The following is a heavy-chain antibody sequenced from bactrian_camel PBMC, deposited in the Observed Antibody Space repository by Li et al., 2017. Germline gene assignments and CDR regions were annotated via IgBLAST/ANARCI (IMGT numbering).Heavy chain of an antibody. J-gene: IGHJ4*01. CDR1: GYIFISSCG. CDR2: NHRDGTT. V-gene: IGHV3S53*01. D-gene: IGHD2*01. CDR3: AADRRDGICYRFVSPNY. Sequence: HVQLVESGGGSVQAGGSLKLSCAASGYIFISSCGMAWYRQAPGKERELVSANHRDGTTTYADSVKGRFTISQDNAKNTLYLQMNSLKTDDTAMYFCAADRRDGICYRFVSPNYWGQGTQVTVS.